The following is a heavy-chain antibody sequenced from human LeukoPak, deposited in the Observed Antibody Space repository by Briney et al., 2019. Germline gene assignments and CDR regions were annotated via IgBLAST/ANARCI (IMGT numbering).Heavy chain of an antibody. Sequence: PGGSLRLSCAASGFTFSSYAMSWVRQAPGKGLEWVSVISGSGGSTYYADSVKGRFTISRGNSKNTLYLQMNSLRAEDTAVYYCAKGGVGYCSSTSCYPFDYWGQGTLVTVSS. CDR2: ISGSGGST. D-gene: IGHD2-2*01. CDR3: AKGGVGYCSSTSCYPFDY. J-gene: IGHJ4*02. CDR1: GFTFSSYA. V-gene: IGHV3-23*01.